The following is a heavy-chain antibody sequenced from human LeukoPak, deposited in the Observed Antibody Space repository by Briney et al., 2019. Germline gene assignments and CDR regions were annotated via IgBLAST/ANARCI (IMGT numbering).Heavy chain of an antibody. D-gene: IGHD3-22*01. Sequence: PSETLSLTCTVSGGSISTYYWTWIRQPAGKGLEWIGRTYTSGSTKYNPSLKSRVTMSVDTSKNQFSLKLSSVTAADTAVYYCATSSKNYYDTSGYCYYMDVWGKGTTVTVSS. V-gene: IGHV4-4*07. CDR2: TYTSGST. CDR1: GGSISTYY. CDR3: ATSSKNYYDTSGYCYYMDV. J-gene: IGHJ6*03.